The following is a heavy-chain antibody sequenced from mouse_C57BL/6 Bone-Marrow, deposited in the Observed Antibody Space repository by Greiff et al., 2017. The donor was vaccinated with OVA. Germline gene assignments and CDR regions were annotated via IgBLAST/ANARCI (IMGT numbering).Heavy chain of an antibody. CDR1: GYSFTGYY. D-gene: IGHD4-1*01. V-gene: IGHV1-42*01. J-gene: IGHJ3*01. Sequence: VQLQQSGPELVKPGASVKISCKASGYSFTGYYMNWVKQSPEKSLEWIGEINPSTGGNTYNQKFTAKATLTVDKSSSTAYMQLKSLTSEDSAVYYCARGGTSPFAYWGQGTLVTVSA. CDR2: INPSTGGN. CDR3: ARGGTSPFAY.